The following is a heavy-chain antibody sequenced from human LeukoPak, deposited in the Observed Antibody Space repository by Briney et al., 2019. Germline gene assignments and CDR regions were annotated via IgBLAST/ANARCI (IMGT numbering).Heavy chain of an antibody. CDR3: GRGGMGEYTGYDDF. CDR1: GFIFSTYN. J-gene: IGHJ4*02. CDR2: ISSSSSTI. D-gene: IGHD5-12*01. Sequence: SGGSLRLSCAASGFIFSTYNIDWVRQAPGKGLEWVSYISSSSSTIYYADSVKGRFTISRDDAKNSLYLQMNSLRAEDTAVYYCGRGGMGEYTGYDDFWGQGTLVTVSS. V-gene: IGHV3-48*01.